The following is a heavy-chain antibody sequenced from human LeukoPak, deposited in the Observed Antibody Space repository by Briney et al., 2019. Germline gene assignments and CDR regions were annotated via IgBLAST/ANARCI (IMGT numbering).Heavy chain of an antibody. CDR1: GFTFSSYA. CDR3: VKDYSTIAAAANPLFDY. D-gene: IGHD6-13*01. Sequence: GSLRLSCAASGFTFSSYAVTWVRQAPGKGLEWVSGITGSGDTTFYADSVKGRFTISRDNSKNTLYLQMHSLRAEDTAVYYCVKDYSTIAAAANPLFDYWGQGALVTVSS. J-gene: IGHJ4*02. V-gene: IGHV3-23*01. CDR2: ITGSGDTT.